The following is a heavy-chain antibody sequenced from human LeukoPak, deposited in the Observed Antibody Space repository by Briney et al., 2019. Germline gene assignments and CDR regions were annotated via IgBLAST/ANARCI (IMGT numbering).Heavy chain of an antibody. J-gene: IGHJ5*02. CDR2: IYYSGST. D-gene: IGHD3-3*01. CDR3: ARDLGSRGSGLYWFDP. CDR1: GGSISSYY. V-gene: IGHV4-30-4*08. Sequence: SETLSLTCTVSGGSISSYYWSWIRQPPGKGLEWIGYIYYSGSTYYNPSLKSRVTISVDTSKNQFSLKLSSVTAADTAVYYCARDLGSRGSGLYWFDPWGQGTLVTVSS.